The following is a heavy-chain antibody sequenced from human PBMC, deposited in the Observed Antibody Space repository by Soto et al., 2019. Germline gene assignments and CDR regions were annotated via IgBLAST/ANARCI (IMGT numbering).Heavy chain of an antibody. Sequence: EVQLVQSGAEVKKPGESLKISCKGSGYSFTSYWIGWVRQMPGKGLEWMGIIYPGDSDTRYSPSFQGQVTISADKSISTAYLQWSSLKASDTAMYYCARHSRIVLRPYYYGMDVWGQGTTVTVSS. CDR3: ARHSRIVLRPYYYGMDV. V-gene: IGHV5-51*01. J-gene: IGHJ6*02. CDR1: GYSFTSYW. D-gene: IGHD3-3*01. CDR2: IYPGDSDT.